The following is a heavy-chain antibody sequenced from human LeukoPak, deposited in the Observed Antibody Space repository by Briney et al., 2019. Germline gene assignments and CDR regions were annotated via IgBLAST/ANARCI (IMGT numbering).Heavy chain of an antibody. CDR2: IYTSGST. Sequence: SSETLSLTCTVSGGSISSGSYYWSWIRQPAGKGLEWIGRIYTSGSTNYNPSLKSRVTISVDTSKNQFSLKLSSVTAADTAVYYCAREGYCSSTSCYRGWFDPWGQGTLVTVSS. V-gene: IGHV4-61*02. CDR3: AREGYCSSTSCYRGWFDP. J-gene: IGHJ5*02. CDR1: GGSISSGSYY. D-gene: IGHD2-2*01.